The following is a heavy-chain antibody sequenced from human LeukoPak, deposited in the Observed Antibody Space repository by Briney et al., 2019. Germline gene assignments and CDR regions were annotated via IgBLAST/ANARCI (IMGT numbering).Heavy chain of an antibody. D-gene: IGHD6-13*01. V-gene: IGHV4-4*07. CDR1: GGSISSSY. Sequence: SETLSLTCTVSGGSISSSYWSWIRQPAGKGLEWIGRIYTSGSTDYNPSLKSRVTISVDTSKNQFSLKLSSVTAADTAVYYCASSPQLDYFDYWGQGTLVTVSS. CDR3: ASSPQLDYFDY. CDR2: IYTSGST. J-gene: IGHJ4*02.